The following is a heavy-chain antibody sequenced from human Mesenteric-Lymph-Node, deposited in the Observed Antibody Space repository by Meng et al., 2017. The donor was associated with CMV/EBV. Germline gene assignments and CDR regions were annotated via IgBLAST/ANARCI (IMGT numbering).Heavy chain of an antibody. CDR1: GGSISSYY. V-gene: IGHV4-59*01. J-gene: IGHJ4*02. CDR3: ARDVRGYCGGDCYVFDY. CDR2: IYYTGGT. D-gene: IGHD2-21*01. Sequence: SGGSISSYYWSWIRQPPGNGLEWIGYIYYTGGTNYSPSLKSRVTISVDTSKNQFSLKLSSVTAADTAVYYCARDVRGYCGGDCYVFDYWGQGTLVTVSS.